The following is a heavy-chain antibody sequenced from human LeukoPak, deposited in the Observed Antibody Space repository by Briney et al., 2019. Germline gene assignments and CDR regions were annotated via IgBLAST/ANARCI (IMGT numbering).Heavy chain of an antibody. Sequence: GGSLRLSCAASGFIFSSYSMNWVRQAPGEGLEWVSYISSLSGTIYYADSVKGRFTISRDNAKNSLYLQMNSLRAEDTAVYYCARDLSGIAGYTYGRGIDYWGQGTLVTVSS. J-gene: IGHJ4*02. D-gene: IGHD5-18*01. CDR1: GFIFSSYS. V-gene: IGHV3-48*01. CDR2: ISSLSGTI. CDR3: ARDLSGIAGYTYGRGIDY.